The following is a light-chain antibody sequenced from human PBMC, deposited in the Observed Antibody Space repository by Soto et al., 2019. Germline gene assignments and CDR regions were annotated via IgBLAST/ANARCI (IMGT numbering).Light chain of an antibody. CDR1: SSDVGGYNY. Sequence: QSALTQPPSASGSPGQSVTFSCTGTSSDVGGYNYVSWYQQHPGRAPKLIIYEVTKRPSGVPDRFSGSKSGNTASLTVSGLQAEDEADYYCSSYAGSNNWVFGGGIKLTVL. V-gene: IGLV2-8*01. CDR3: SSYAGSNNWV. J-gene: IGLJ3*02. CDR2: EVT.